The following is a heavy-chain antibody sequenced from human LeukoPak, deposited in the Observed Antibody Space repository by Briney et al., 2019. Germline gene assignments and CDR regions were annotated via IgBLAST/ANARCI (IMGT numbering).Heavy chain of an antibody. CDR1: GGSISSYY. J-gene: IGHJ4*02. Sequence: PSETLSLTCTVSGGSISSYYWSWIRQPRGKGLEWIGYIYYSGSTNYNPSLKSRVTISVDTSKNQFSLKLSSVTAADTAVYYRAPSLGFGELLVDYWGQGTLVTVSS. CDR3: APSLGFGELLVDY. V-gene: IGHV4-59*01. CDR2: IYYSGST. D-gene: IGHD3-10*01.